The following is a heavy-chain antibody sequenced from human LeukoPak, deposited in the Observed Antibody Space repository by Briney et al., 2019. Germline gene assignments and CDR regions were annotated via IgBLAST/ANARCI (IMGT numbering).Heavy chain of an antibody. V-gene: IGHV3-53*01. CDR2: IYSGGST. D-gene: IGHD5-12*01. CDR3: AAGYSGPTYCDY. J-gene: IGHJ4*02. CDR1: GFTVSSNY. Sequence: GGSLRLSRAASGFTVSSNYMSWVRQAPGKGLEWVSVIYSGGSTYYADSVKGRFTISRDNSKNTLYLQMNSLRAEDTAVYYCAAGYSGPTYCDYWGQGTLVTVSS.